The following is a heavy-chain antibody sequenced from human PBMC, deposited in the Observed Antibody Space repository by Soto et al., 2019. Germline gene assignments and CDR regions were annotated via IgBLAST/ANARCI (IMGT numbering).Heavy chain of an antibody. J-gene: IGHJ4*02. CDR2: INSDGSST. V-gene: IGHV3-74*01. CDR1: GFTFSSYW. CDR3: VRTSLXXAXXTREDY. D-gene: IGHD1-26*01. Sequence: EVQLVESGGGLVQPGGSLRLSCAASGFTFSSYWMHWVRQAPGKGLVWVSRINSDGSSTSYADSVKGRFTISRDNAKNTLYLQMNSLRAEDTAVYYCVRTSLXXAXXTREDYWGQGTLVTVSS.